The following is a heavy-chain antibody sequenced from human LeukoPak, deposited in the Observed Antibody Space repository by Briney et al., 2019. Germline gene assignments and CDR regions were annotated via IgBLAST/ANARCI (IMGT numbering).Heavy chain of an antibody. CDR3: ARAAWEAGAMNC. D-gene: IGHD1-26*01. CDR1: GYTFSSYY. J-gene: IGHJ4*02. Sequence: ASVKVSCKASGYTFSSYYMFWVRQAPGQGLEWMGWINPKNGDTYYAQSFQGRVTMTRDTPISTAYMELSSLTSDDTAVYFCARAAWEAGAMNCWGQGTLVTVSS. CDR2: INPKNGDT. V-gene: IGHV1-2*02.